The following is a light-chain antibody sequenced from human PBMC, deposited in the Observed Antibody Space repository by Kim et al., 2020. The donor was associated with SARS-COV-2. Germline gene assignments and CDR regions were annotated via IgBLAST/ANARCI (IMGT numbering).Light chain of an antibody. J-gene: IGKJ2*01. V-gene: IGKV1-33*01. CDR3: QQYGNLPPYT. CDR1: QDITKF. CDR2: DAS. Sequence: SVEARVTITCQASQDITKFLNWYQQKPGKAPNPLIYDASKLETGVPSRFSGTGSGTDFTFTINSLQPEDIATYYCQQYGNLPPYTFGQGTKVDIK.